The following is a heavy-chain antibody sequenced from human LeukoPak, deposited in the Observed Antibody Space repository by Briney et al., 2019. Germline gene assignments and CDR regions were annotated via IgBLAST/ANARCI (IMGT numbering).Heavy chain of an antibody. V-gene: IGHV1-18*01. CDR1: GYTFTSYG. D-gene: IGHD4-17*01. CDR3: AREPYGDAFDI. Sequence: GASVKVSCKASGYTFTSYGISWVRQAPGQGLEWMGWISTYNGNTNFAQKLQGRVTMTTDTSTSTACMDLRSLRSDDTAVYYCAREPYGDAFDIWGQGTMVTVSS. CDR2: ISTYNGNT. J-gene: IGHJ3*02.